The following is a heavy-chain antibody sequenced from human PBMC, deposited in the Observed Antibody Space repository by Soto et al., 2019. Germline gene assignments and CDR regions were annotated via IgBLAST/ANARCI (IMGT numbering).Heavy chain of an antibody. D-gene: IGHD1-1*01. V-gene: IGHV3-23*01. CDR1: GFTFSSYA. J-gene: IGHJ4*02. CDR2: ITGSGDSS. Sequence: EVHLLESGGGLVQPGGSLRLSCAASGFTFSSYAMSWVRQAPGKGLEWVSGITGSGDSSYYTDSVKGRFTVSRDNSKNTLFLKMSSLRTGYTATYYWAKALPETDSDPPDYCDYWGQGVLVTVSS. CDR3: AKALPETDSDPPDYCDY.